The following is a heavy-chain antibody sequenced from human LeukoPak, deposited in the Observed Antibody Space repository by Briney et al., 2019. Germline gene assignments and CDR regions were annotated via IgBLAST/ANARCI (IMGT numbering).Heavy chain of an antibody. CDR2: IYYSGST. J-gene: IGHJ4*02. CDR1: GGSISSYY. D-gene: IGHD3-3*01. CDR3: ASMYYDFWSGYLNYFDY. V-gene: IGHV4-59*12. Sequence: SETLSLTCTVSGGSISSYYWSWIRQPPGKGLEWIGYIYYSGSTNYNPSLKSRVTISVDTSKNQFSLKLSSVTAADTAVYYCASMYYDFWSGYLNYFDYWGQGTLVTVSS.